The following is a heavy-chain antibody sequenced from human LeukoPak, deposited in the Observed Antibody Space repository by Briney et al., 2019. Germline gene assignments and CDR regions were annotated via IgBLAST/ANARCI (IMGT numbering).Heavy chain of an antibody. CDR3: ARSHWGPYGSRIANWFDP. Sequence: SETLSLTCTVSGGSIIRSSYYWGWIRQPPGKGLEWIGTIYYSGSTYYNPSLKSRVTISVDTSKNQFSLKLSSVTAADTAVYYCARSHWGPYGSRIANWFDPWGQGTLVTVSS. J-gene: IGHJ5*02. D-gene: IGHD6-13*01. CDR1: GGSIIRSSYY. CDR2: IYYSGST. V-gene: IGHV4-39*07.